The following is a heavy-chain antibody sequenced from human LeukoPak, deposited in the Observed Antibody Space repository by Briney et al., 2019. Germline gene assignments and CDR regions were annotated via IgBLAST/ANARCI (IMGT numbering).Heavy chain of an antibody. CDR1: GGSFRGYY. J-gene: IGHJ4*02. Sequence: PTETLSLTCAVYGGSFRGYYWSGIRQPPGKGLEWIGEINHSGSTNYNPSLKSRVTISVDTSKNQFSLKLSSVTAADTAVYYCARGYFDYWGQGTLVTVSS. CDR3: ARGYFDY. CDR2: INHSGST. V-gene: IGHV4-34*01.